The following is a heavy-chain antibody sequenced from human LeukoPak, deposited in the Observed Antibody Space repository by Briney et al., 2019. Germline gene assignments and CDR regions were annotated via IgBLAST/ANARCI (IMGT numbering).Heavy chain of an antibody. D-gene: IGHD3-10*01. Sequence: GGSLRLSCAASGFTFSSYWMSWVRQAPGKGREWVANIKQDGSEKYYVDPVKGRFTISRDNAKNSLYLQMNSLRAEDTAVDFCASGLGGSGSSLNYYYYYYMDVWGKGTTVTVSS. CDR1: GFTFSSYW. V-gene: IGHV3-7*01. CDR3: ASGLGGSGSSLNYYYYYYMDV. CDR2: IKQDGSEK. J-gene: IGHJ6*03.